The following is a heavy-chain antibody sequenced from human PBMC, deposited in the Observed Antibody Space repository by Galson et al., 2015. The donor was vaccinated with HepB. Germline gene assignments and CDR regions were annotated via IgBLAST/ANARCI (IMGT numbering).Heavy chain of an antibody. CDR2: ISAYNGNT. CDR3: ARDNTAMVMAIWYFDL. V-gene: IGHV1-18*04. CDR1: GYTFTSYG. D-gene: IGHD5-18*01. Sequence: SVKVSCKASGYTFTSYGISWVRQAPGQGLEWMGWISAYNGNTNYAQKLQGRVTMTTDTSASTAYMELRSLRSDDTAVYYCARDNTAMVMAIWYFDLWGRGTLVTVSS. J-gene: IGHJ2*01.